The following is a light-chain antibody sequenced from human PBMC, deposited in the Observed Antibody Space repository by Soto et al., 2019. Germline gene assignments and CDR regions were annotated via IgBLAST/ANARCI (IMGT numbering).Light chain of an antibody. Sequence: DIQMTQSPSTLSGSVGDRVTITCRASQTISSWLAWCQQKPGKAPKLLIYKASTLKSGVPSRFSGSGSGTDFTLTITSLQPEDFGTYYCQQANSFPITFGQGTKVDI. CDR3: QQANSFPIT. CDR1: QTISSW. CDR2: KAS. J-gene: IGKJ1*01. V-gene: IGKV1-5*03.